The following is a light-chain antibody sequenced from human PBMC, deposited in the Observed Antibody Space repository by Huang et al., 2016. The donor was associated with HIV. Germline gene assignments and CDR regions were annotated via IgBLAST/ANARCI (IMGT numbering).Light chain of an antibody. V-gene: IGKV2-28*01. J-gene: IGKJ4*01. CDR3: MQALQTPLT. Sequence: DIVMTQSPLSLPVTPGEPASISCRSSQSLLHNNGYNYLDWYLQKPGQSPQLLIYLGSHRASGVPERFSGSGSGTDFTPKISRVEAEDLGIYYCMQALQTPLTFGGGTKVEIK. CDR2: LGS. CDR1: QSLLHNNGYNY.